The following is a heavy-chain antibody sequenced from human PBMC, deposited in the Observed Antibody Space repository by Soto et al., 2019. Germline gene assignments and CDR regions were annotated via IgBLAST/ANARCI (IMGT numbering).Heavy chain of an antibody. J-gene: IGHJ5*02. V-gene: IGHV1-58*01. CDR3: AGRGRAAGACFDP. CDR1: GFTFTSSA. D-gene: IGHD6-25*01. CDR2: IVVGSGNT. Sequence: ASVKVSCKASGFTFTSSAVQWVRQARGQRLEWIGWIVVGSGNTDYAQKFQERVTITRDMSTSTAYMELSSLRSEDTAVYYCAGRGRAAGACFDPWGQGTLVTVTS.